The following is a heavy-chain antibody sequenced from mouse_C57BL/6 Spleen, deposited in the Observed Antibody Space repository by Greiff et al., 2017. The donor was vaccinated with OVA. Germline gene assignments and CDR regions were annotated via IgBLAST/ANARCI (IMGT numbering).Heavy chain of an antibody. D-gene: IGHD1-1*01. J-gene: IGHJ4*01. CDR3: ARGGYYGSSYYAMDY. V-gene: IGHV1-81*01. CDR2: IYPRSGNT. CDR1: GYTFTSYG. Sequence: VQLQQSGAELARPGASVKLSCKASGYTFTSYGISWVKQRPGQGLEWIGEIYPRSGNTYYNEKFKGKATLTADKSSSTAYMELRSLTSEDSAGYFCARGGYYGSSYYAMDYWGQGTSVTVSS.